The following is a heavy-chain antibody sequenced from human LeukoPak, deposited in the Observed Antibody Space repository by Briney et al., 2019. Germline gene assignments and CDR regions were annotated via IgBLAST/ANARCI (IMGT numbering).Heavy chain of an antibody. J-gene: IGHJ3*02. CDR2: ISSSGSTI. Sequence: PGGSLRLSCAASGFTFSSYEMNWVRQAPGKGLEWVSYISSSGSTIYYADSVKGRFTISRDNSNNTLYLQMNSLRAEDTAVNYCARGPVTRFEIWGQGTMVTVSS. D-gene: IGHD4-17*01. CDR3: ARGPVTRFEI. CDR1: GFTFSSYE. V-gene: IGHV3-48*03.